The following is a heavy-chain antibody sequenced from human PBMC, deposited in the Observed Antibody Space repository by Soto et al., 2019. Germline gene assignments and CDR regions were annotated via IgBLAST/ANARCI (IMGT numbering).Heavy chain of an antibody. V-gene: IGHV1-69*13. D-gene: IGHD3-22*01. J-gene: IGHJ5*02. Sequence: SVKVSCKASGYTFTSYGITWVRQAPGQGLEWMGGIIPIFGTANYAQKFQGRVTITADESTSTAYMELSSLRSEDTAAYYCARDRGPSSGYYPYWFDPWGQGTLVTVSS. CDR2: IIPIFGTA. CDR3: ARDRGPSSGYYPYWFDP. CDR1: GYTFTSYG.